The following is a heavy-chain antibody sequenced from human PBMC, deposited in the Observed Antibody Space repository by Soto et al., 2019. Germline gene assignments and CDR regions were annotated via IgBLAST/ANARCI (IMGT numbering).Heavy chain of an antibody. CDR1: CYTFTSYG. CDR3: ARDGRLAYSYYYDSSGYTPGMAV. CDR2: ISAYNGNT. Sequence: QVQLVQSGAEVKKPGASVKVSCKASCYTFTSYGISGVRQAPGQGLAWMGWISAYNGNTNYAQKLQGRVTMTTDTSTSTAYMALRSLRSDYTAVYYCARDGRLAYSYYYDSSGYTPGMAVWCQGTTVTVSS. V-gene: IGHV1-18*01. D-gene: IGHD3-22*01. J-gene: IGHJ6*02.